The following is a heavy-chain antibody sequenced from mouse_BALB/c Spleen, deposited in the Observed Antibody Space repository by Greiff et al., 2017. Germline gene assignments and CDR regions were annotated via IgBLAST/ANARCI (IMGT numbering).Heavy chain of an antibody. CDR1: GFNIKDTY. V-gene: IGHV14-3*02. J-gene: IGHJ2*01. Sequence: EVQRVESGAELVKPGASVKLSCTASGFNIKDTYMHWVKQRPEQGLEWIGRIDPANGNTKYDPKFQGKATITADTSSNTAYLQLSSLTSEDTAVYYCARYDGYWGQGTTLTVSS. CDR2: IDPANGNT. CDR3: ARYDGY. D-gene: IGHD2-14*01.